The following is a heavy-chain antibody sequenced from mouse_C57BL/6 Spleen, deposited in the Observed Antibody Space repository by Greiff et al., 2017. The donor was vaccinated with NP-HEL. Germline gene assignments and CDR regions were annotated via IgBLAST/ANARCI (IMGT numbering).Heavy chain of an antibody. Sequence: EVQLVESGGGLVKPGGSLKLSCAASGFTFSSYAMSWVRQTPEKRLEWVATISDGGSYTYYPDNVKGRFTISRDNAKNNLYLQMSHLKSEDTAMYYCARDRDEAMDYWGQGTSVTVSS. J-gene: IGHJ4*01. V-gene: IGHV5-4*01. CDR2: ISDGGSYT. D-gene: IGHD2-13*01. CDR3: ARDRDEAMDY. CDR1: GFTFSSYA.